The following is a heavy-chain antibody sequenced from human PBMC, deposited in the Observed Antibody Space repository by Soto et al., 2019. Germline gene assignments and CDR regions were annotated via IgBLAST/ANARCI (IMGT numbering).Heavy chain of an antibody. CDR3: AVELGYCSGGSCYSHYYYGIDV. CDR2: IIPIFGTA. D-gene: IGHD2-15*01. J-gene: IGHJ6*02. Sequence: QVQLVQSGAEVKKPGSSVKVSCKASGGTFSSYAISWVRQAPGQGLEWMGGIIPIFGTANYAQKFQGRVTITADKSTSTAYMELSSLRSEDTAVYYFAVELGYCSGGSCYSHYYYGIDVWGLGTTVTVSS. CDR1: GGTFSSYA. V-gene: IGHV1-69*06.